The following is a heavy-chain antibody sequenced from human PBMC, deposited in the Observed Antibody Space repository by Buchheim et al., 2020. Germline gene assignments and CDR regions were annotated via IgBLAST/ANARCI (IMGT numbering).Heavy chain of an antibody. CDR3: AKDHWDSSGYYGMGYYFDY. D-gene: IGHD3-22*01. V-gene: IGHV3-30*18. CDR1: GFTFSSYG. Sequence: QVQLVESGGGVVQPGRSLRLSCAASGFTFSSYGMHWVRQAPGKGLEWVAVISYDGSNKYYAASVKGRFTISRDNSKNTLYLQINSLRAEDTAVYYCAKDHWDSSGYYGMGYYFDYWGQGTL. J-gene: IGHJ4*02. CDR2: ISYDGSNK.